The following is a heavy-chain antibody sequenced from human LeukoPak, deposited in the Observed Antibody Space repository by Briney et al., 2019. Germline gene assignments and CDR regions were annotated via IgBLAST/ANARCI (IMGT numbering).Heavy chain of an antibody. Sequence: SETLSLTCTVSGGSINSSNDYWGWIRQPPGKGLEWIGSLYYSGSTNYNPSLKSRVTISVDTSKNQFSLKLSSVTAADTAVYYCARIHSSGWYRGVYFDYWGQGTLVTVSS. CDR3: ARIHSSGWYRGVYFDY. V-gene: IGHV4-39*07. D-gene: IGHD6-19*01. CDR2: LYYSGST. CDR1: GGSINSSNDY. J-gene: IGHJ4*02.